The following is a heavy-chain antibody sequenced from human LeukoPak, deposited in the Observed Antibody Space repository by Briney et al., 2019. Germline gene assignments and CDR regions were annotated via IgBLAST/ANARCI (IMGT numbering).Heavy chain of an antibody. Sequence: GGSLRLSCAASGFTFSSYWMHWVRQAPGKGLVWVSRISPDGSTTTYADSVKGRFTISRDNSKNTLYLQMNSLRAEDTAVYYCEGYYYDPSGRAFDIWGQGTMVTVSS. CDR2: ISPDGSTT. J-gene: IGHJ3*02. CDR3: EGYYYDPSGRAFDI. V-gene: IGHV3-74*01. CDR1: GFTFSSYW. D-gene: IGHD3-22*01.